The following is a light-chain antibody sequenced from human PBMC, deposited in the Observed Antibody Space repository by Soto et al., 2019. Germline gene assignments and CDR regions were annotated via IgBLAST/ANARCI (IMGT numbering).Light chain of an antibody. Sequence: EIGLTQSPGTLSLSTGERATLSCRASQSVSSSYLAWYQQKPGQAPRHLIYGASSRATGIPDRFSGSGSGTDFTLTISRLEPEDFAVYYCQQYGSSPRTFGQGTKVEIK. V-gene: IGKV3-20*01. J-gene: IGKJ1*01. CDR1: QSVSSSY. CDR3: QQYGSSPRT. CDR2: GAS.